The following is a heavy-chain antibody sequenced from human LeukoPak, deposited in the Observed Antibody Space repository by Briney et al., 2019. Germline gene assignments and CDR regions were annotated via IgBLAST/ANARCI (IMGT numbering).Heavy chain of an antibody. D-gene: IGHD6-13*01. CDR2: INHSGST. V-gene: IGHV4-34*01. CDR1: GGSFSGYY. J-gene: IGHJ5*02. Sequence: KPSETLSLTCAVYGGSFSGYYWSGIRQPPGKGREGMGEINHSGSTNYNPSLKSRVTISVDTSKKQFSLKRSSGSAADTAVYYCAREGIAAAGTSWFDPWGPGTLVTVSS. CDR3: AREGIAAAGTSWFDP.